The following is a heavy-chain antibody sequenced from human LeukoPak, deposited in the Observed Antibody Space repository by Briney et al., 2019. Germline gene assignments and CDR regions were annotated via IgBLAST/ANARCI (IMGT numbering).Heavy chain of an antibody. CDR2: IRYDGSNK. Sequence: PGGSLRLSCVASGFTFSSYGMHWVRQPPGKGLEWAAFIRYDGSNKYYADSVKGRFTISRDNSRDTLHLQMNSLRAEDTAVYYCAKDNYDYGDYDGGDYWGQGTLVTVSS. CDR3: AKDNYDYGDYDGGDY. J-gene: IGHJ4*02. D-gene: IGHD4-17*01. V-gene: IGHV3-30*02. CDR1: GFTFSSYG.